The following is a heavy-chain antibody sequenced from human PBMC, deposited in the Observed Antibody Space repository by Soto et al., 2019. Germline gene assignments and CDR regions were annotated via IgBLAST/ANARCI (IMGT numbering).Heavy chain of an antibody. D-gene: IGHD6-19*01. V-gene: IGHV4-31*03. CDR2: IYYSGST. Sequence: PSETVSLTCTVSGGSISSGGYYWSWIRQHPGKGLEWIGYIYYSGSTYYNPSLKSRVTISVDTSKNQFSLKLSSVTAADTAVYYCARDFTDSSGPTLGMGVWGQGTTVTVS. CDR3: ARDFTDSSGPTLGMGV. J-gene: IGHJ6*02. CDR1: GGSISSGGYY.